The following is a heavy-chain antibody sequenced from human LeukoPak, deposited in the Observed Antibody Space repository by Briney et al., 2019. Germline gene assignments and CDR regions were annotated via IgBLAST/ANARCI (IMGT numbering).Heavy chain of an antibody. J-gene: IGHJ4*02. Sequence: GGSLRLSCAASGFTFSNAWMTWVRQAPGKGLEWVGRIKSKPDGATTDYAAPVKGRFTISRDDSRNTLYLQMNSLKTEDTAVYYCTTELGITMIGRTGCYFDYWGQGTLVTVSS. CDR3: TTELGITMIGRTGCYFDY. V-gene: IGHV3-15*01. CDR2: IKSKPDGATT. D-gene: IGHD3-22*01. CDR1: GFTFSNAW.